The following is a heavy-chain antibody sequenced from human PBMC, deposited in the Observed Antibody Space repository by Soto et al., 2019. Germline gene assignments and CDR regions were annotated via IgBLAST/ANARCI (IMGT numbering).Heavy chain of an antibody. CDR3: ARGGSYHELVSDH. V-gene: IGHV4-31*03. J-gene: IGHJ4*02. D-gene: IGHD3-16*02. CDR2: IYYSGST. CDR1: GGSISSGVYY. Sequence: QVQLQESGPGLVKPSQTLSLTCTVSGGSISSGVYYWNWICQYPGKGLEWIGYIYYSGSTYYNPSLKSRVTISVDTSKNQFSLKLSSVTAADTAVYYCARGGSYHELVSDHWGQGTLVTVSS.